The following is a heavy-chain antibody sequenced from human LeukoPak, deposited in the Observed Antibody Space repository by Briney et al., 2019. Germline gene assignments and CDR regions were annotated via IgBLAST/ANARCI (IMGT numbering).Heavy chain of an antibody. J-gene: IGHJ4*02. CDR3: ARHGSGWYYFDY. Sequence: PSETLSLTCTVSGGSISSSSYYWGWIHQPPGKGLEWIGSIYYSGSTYYNPSLKSRVTISVDTSKNQFSLKLSSVTAADTAVYYCARHGSGWYYFDYWGQGTLVTVSS. CDR1: GGSISSSSYY. D-gene: IGHD6-19*01. V-gene: IGHV4-39*01. CDR2: IYYSGST.